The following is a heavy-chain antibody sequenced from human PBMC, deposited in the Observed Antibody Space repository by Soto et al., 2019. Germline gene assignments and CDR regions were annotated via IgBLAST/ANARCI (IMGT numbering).Heavy chain of an antibody. Sequence: GLLRDSYGVSESMFVNFWISCVRQAPGKGLEWVANIKQDGSEKYYVDSVKGRFTISRDNAKNSLYLQMNSLKTEDTGICYCTTDSYSTMIVVRFDYCGHGTLVTVSS. CDR2: IKQDGSEK. V-gene: IGHV3-7*03. CDR3: TTDSYSTMIVVRFDY. J-gene: IGHJ4*01. CDR1: ESMFVNFW. D-gene: IGHD3-22*01.